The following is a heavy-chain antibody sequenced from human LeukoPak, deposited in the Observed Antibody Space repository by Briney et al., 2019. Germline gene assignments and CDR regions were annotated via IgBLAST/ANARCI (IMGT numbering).Heavy chain of an antibody. V-gene: IGHV4-31*03. J-gene: IGHJ5*02. Sequence: SETLSLTRTVSGGSISSGGYYWSWIRQHPGKGLEWIGYIYYSGSTYYNPSLKSRVTISVDTSKNQFSLKLSSVTAADTAVYYCAGRPRGYCSSTSCYDWFDPWGQGTLVTVSS. CDR2: IYYSGST. D-gene: IGHD2-2*01. CDR1: GGSISSGGYY. CDR3: AGRPRGYCSSTSCYDWFDP.